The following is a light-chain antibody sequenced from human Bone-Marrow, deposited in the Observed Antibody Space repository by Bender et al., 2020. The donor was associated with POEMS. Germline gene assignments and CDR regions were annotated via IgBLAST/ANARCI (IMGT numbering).Light chain of an antibody. J-gene: IGLJ3*02. CDR2: DVS. V-gene: IGLV2-14*01. CDR3: AVWDDSLNGWV. Sequence: QSALTQPASVSGSPGQSITVSCTGTSRDVGGYNYVSWYQQHPGKGPRLIIYDVSNRPSGVSNRFSGSKSGNTASLTISGLQSEDEADYYCAVWDDSLNGWVFGGGTKLTVL. CDR1: SRDVGGYNY.